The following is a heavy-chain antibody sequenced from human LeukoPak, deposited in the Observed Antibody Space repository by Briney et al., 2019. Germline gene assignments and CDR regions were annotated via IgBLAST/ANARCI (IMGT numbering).Heavy chain of an antibody. V-gene: IGHV3-23*01. CDR3: ARDLKGPVNDVFDM. Sequence: GGSLRLSCAASGFTFSSYAMNWVRQAPGKGLEWVSGISGSGGSTYYADSVKGRFTISRDNSKNTLYLQMNSLRAEDTAVYYCARDLKGPVNDVFDMWGQGTMVTVSS. D-gene: IGHD4-23*01. CDR1: GFTFSSYA. J-gene: IGHJ3*02. CDR2: ISGSGGST.